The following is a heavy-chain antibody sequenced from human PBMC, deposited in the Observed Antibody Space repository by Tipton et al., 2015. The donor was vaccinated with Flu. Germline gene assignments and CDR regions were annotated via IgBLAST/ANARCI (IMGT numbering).Heavy chain of an antibody. Sequence: TLSLTCTVSGGSISTYYWSWIRQPPGKGLEWIGFIYHSGSTYYIPSLKSRVTISVDTSKNQFSLKLSSVTAADTAVYYCAWDCSGLNCHFGLFDYWGQGTLVTVSS. J-gene: IGHJ4*02. D-gene: IGHD2-15*01. CDR2: IYHSGST. CDR3: AWDCSGLNCHFGLFDY. V-gene: IGHV4-59*12. CDR1: GGSISTYY.